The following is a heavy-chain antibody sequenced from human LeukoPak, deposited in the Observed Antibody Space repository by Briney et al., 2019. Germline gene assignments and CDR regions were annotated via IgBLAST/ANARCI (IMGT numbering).Heavy chain of an antibody. Sequence: GESLRLSCAASGFTFNSYSMNWVRLAPGKGLEWLSLIGHTGKNVYYADSVRGRFTTSRDNANNLVYLHMNSLRAEDSAIYYCARDGVGWSRDYWGQGTLVTVSS. CDR2: IGHTGKNV. D-gene: IGHD6-19*01. V-gene: IGHV3-21*01. J-gene: IGHJ4*02. CDR1: GFTFNSYS. CDR3: ARDGVGWSRDY.